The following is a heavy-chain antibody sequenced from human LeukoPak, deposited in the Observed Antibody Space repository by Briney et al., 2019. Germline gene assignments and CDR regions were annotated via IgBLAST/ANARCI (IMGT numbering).Heavy chain of an antibody. D-gene: IGHD1-26*01. CDR3: ASISGSLSGDWFDP. Sequence: SETLSLTCTVSGYSISSGYYWGWIRQPPGKGLEWIGSIYHSGSTYYNPSLKSRVTISVDTSKNQFSLKLSSVTAADRAVYYCASISGSLSGDWFDPWGQGTLVTVSS. J-gene: IGHJ5*02. CDR2: IYHSGST. CDR1: GYSISSGYY. V-gene: IGHV4-38-2*02.